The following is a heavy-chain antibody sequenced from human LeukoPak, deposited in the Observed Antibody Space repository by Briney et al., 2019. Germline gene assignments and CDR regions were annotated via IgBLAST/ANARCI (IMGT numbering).Heavy chain of an antibody. CDR3: ARSPIQLWLPYYYMDV. CDR1: GYTFTGYY. V-gene: IGHV1-2*02. J-gene: IGHJ6*03. CDR2: INPNSGGT. D-gene: IGHD5-18*01. Sequence: VASVKVSCKASGYTFTGYYMHWVRQAPGQGLEWMGWINPNSGGTNYAQKFQGRVTMTRDTSISTAYMELSRLRSDDTAVYYCARSPIQLWLPYYYMDVWGKGTTVTVSS.